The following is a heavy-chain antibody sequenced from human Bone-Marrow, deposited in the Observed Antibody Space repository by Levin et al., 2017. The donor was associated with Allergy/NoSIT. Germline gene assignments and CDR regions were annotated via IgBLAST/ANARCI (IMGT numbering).Heavy chain of an antibody. Sequence: GGSLRLSCAASGFTFSSYDMHWVRQATGKGLEWVSAIGTAGDTYYPGSVKGRFTISRENAKNSLYLQMNSLRAGDTAVYYCAREGDDGSGTPTMDVWGKGTTVTVSS. CDR1: GFTFSSYD. CDR3: AREGDDGSGTPTMDV. D-gene: IGHD3-10*01. CDR2: IGTAGDT. V-gene: IGHV3-13*04. J-gene: IGHJ6*03.